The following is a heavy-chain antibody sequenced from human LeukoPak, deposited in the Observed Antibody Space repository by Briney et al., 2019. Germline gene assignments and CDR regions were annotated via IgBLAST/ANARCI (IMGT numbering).Heavy chain of an antibody. CDR2: INPSGGST. D-gene: IGHD6-6*01. J-gene: IGHJ4*02. V-gene: IGHV1-46*03. CDR3: ASATYSSSFDY. CDR1: GGTFSSYA. Sequence: ASVKVSCKASGGTFSSYAISWVRQAPGQGLEWMGIINPSGGSTSYAQKFQGRVTMTRDTSTSTVYMELSSLRSEDTAVYYCASATYSSSFDYWGQGTLVTVSS.